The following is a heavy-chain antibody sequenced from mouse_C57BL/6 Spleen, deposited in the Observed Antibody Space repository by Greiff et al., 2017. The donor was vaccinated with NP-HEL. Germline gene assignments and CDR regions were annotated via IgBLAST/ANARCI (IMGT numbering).Heavy chain of an antibody. CDR1: GFSLTSYG. J-gene: IGHJ4*01. CDR2: IWRGGST. Sequence: VQVVESGPGLVQPSQSLSIPCTVSGFSLTSYGVHWVRQSPGKGLEWLGVIWRGGSTDYNAAFMSRLSITKDNSTSQVFFKMNSLQADDTAIYYCAKNGLGPHYYAMDYWGQGTSVTVSS. V-gene: IGHV2-5*01. D-gene: IGHD4-1*01. CDR3: AKNGLGPHYYAMDY.